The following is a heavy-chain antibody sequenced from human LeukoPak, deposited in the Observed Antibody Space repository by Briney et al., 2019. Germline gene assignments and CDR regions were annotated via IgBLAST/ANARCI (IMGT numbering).Heavy chain of an antibody. J-gene: IGHJ5*02. Sequence: SETLSLTCAVSGYSISSGYYWCWIRQPPGKGLEWSGSIYHSGSTYYNPSLKSRVTISVDTSKNQFSLKLSSVTAADTAVYYCARRDTYYDFWSGYHNWFDPWGEGTLVTVSS. CDR2: IYHSGST. CDR3: ARRDTYYDFWSGYHNWFDP. V-gene: IGHV4-38-2*01. CDR1: GYSISSGYY. D-gene: IGHD3-3*01.